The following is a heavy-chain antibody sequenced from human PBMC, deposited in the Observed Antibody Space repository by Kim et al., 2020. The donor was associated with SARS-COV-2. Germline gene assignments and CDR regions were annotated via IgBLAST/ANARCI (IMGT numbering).Heavy chain of an antibody. CDR2: IDPSDSYT. CDR1: GYSFTSYW. CDR3: ARVQIQLWLRGYYYGMDV. J-gene: IGHJ6*02. D-gene: IGHD5-18*01. V-gene: IGHV5-10-1*01. Sequence: GESLKISCKGSGYSFTSYWISWVRQMPGKGLEWMGRIDPSDSYTNYSPSFQGHVTISADKSISTAYLQWSSLKASDTAMYYCARVQIQLWLRGYYYGMDVWGQGTTVTVSS.